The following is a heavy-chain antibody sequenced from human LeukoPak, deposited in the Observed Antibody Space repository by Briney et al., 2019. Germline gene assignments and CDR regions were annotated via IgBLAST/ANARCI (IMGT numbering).Heavy chain of an antibody. D-gene: IGHD3-3*01. CDR2: INGDNGNT. CDR3: ARGPRPYDFWSGPLDY. CDR1: GYTFTTYA. J-gene: IGHJ4*02. Sequence: ASVKVSCKASGYTFTTYAMHWVRQAPGQRLEWMGWINGDNGNTKYSQKFQGRVTITADESTSTAYMELSSLRSEDTAVYYCARGPRPYDFWSGPLDYWGQGTLVTVSS. V-gene: IGHV1-3*01.